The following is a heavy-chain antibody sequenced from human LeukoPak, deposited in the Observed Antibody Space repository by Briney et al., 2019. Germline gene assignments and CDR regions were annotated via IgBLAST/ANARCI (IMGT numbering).Heavy chain of an antibody. CDR1: GGSFSGYY. J-gene: IGHJ5*02. Sequence: SETLSLTCAVYGGSFSGYYWSWIRQPPGKGLEWIGEINHSGSTNYNPSLKSRVTISVDTSKNQFSLKLSSVTAADTAVYYCARVVVRWEPPGDWFDPWGQGTLVTVSS. V-gene: IGHV4-34*01. D-gene: IGHD1-26*01. CDR3: ARVVVRWEPPGDWFDP. CDR2: INHSGST.